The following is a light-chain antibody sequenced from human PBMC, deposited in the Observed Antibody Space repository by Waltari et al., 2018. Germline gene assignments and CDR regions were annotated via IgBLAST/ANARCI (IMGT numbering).Light chain of an antibody. J-gene: IGKJ3*01. CDR1: QSVGDSD. Sequence: NVLTQSPDTLSLSPGETATLSCRASQSVGDSDLAWYQQKPGQSPRLLIYAASNRASGISDRFSGSGSGTDFTLSISSLEPEDFAVYYCQHRGNWTFGPGTKVDIE. CDR2: AAS. CDR3: QHRGNWT. V-gene: IGKV3D-20*02.